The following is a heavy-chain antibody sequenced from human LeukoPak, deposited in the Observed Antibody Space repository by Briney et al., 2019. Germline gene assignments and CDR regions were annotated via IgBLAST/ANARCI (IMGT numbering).Heavy chain of an antibody. CDR2: INHSGST. D-gene: IGHD5-18*01. CDR3: AREVDTAMVALRFDY. V-gene: IGHV4-4*02. Sequence: PSGTLSLTCTVSGDSINSLDLWSWVRQPPGKGLEWIGEINHSGSTNYNPSLKSRVTISVDTSKNQFSLKLSSVTAADTAVYYCAREVDTAMVALRFDYWGQGTLVTVSS. CDR1: GDSINSLDL. J-gene: IGHJ4*02.